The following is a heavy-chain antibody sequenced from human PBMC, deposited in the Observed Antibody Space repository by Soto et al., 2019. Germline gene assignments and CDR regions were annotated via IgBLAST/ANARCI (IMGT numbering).Heavy chain of an antibody. Sequence: VKESCKASGYSFTDYHIHWVRQAPGQGREWLGRINPKRGGTSTAQKFQGWVTMTTDTSISTAAMELTRLTSDDTAIYYCERGDYTDCSNGACSFVYNQEMDVWC. CDR1: GYSFTDYH. D-gene: IGHD2-8*01. J-gene: IGHJ6*02. CDR2: INPKRGGT. V-gene: IGHV1-2*04. CDR3: ERGDYTDCSNGACSFVYNQEMDV.